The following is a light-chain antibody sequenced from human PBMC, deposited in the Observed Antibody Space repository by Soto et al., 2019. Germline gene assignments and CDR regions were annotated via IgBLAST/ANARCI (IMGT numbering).Light chain of an antibody. J-gene: IGKJ1*01. V-gene: IGKV1-5*01. CDR3: QTYDKAPWT. CDR2: DAS. Sequence: DIQITQSPSTLSASVGDRVTITCRASQSITSWLAWYQQKPGKAPNLLIYDASSLQSGVPSRFSGSGSGTEFTLTISRLQPDDVATYYCQTYDKAPWTFGPGTKVDIK. CDR1: QSITSW.